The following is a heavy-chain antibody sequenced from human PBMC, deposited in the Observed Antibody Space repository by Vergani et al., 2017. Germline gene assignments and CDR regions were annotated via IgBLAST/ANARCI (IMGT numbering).Heavy chain of an antibody. CDR1: GYTFSKYY. CDR2: ITPSGGHT. V-gene: IGHV1-46*03. J-gene: IGHJ4*02. Sequence: QVQVVQSGAEVKKSRASVKVSCKTSGYTFSKYYMHWVRQAPGQGLEWMGIITPSGGHTNYAQKFQGRVTMTRDTSTSTVYMELSSLRSEDTAIYYCARGDYGILTGYRYWGQGTLVTVSA. D-gene: IGHD3-9*01. CDR3: ARGDYGILTGYRY.